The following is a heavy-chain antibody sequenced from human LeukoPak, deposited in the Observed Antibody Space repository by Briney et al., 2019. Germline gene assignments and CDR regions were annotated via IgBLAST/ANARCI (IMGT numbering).Heavy chain of an antibody. Sequence: ASVKVSCKASGYTFTGYYMHWVRQAPGQGLEWMGRINPNSGGTNYAQKFQGRVTMTRDTSISTAYMELSRLRSDDTAVYYCATHTPITMVRGVMISWGQGTLVTVSP. CDR1: GYTFTGYY. CDR3: ATHTPITMVRGVMIS. V-gene: IGHV1-2*06. D-gene: IGHD3-10*01. J-gene: IGHJ4*02. CDR2: INPNSGGT.